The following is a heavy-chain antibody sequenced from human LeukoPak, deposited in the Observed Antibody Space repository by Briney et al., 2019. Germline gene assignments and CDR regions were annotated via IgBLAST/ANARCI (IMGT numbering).Heavy chain of an antibody. V-gene: IGHV3-33*01. CDR3: ARDAVYSSSWQYY. Sequence: GRSLRLSCAASGFTFSSYGMHWVRQAPGKGLEWVAVIWYDGSNKYYADSVKGRFTISRDNSKNTLYLQMNSLRAEDTAVYYCARDAVYSSSWQYYWGQGTLVTVSS. J-gene: IGHJ4*02. CDR1: GFTFSSYG. CDR2: IWYDGSNK. D-gene: IGHD6-13*01.